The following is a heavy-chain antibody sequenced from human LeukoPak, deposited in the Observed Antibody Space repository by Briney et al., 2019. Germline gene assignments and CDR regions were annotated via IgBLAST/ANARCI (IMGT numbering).Heavy chain of an antibody. CDR1: GFTFSSYG. Sequence: GGSLRLSCAASGFTFSSYGMHWVRQAPGKGLEWVAFIRYDGSNKYYADSVKGRFTISRGNSKNTLYLQMNSLRAEDTAVYYCAKDSSSWNPHFDYWGQGTLVTVSS. CDR3: AKDSSSWNPHFDY. V-gene: IGHV3-30*02. J-gene: IGHJ4*02. CDR2: IRYDGSNK. D-gene: IGHD6-13*01.